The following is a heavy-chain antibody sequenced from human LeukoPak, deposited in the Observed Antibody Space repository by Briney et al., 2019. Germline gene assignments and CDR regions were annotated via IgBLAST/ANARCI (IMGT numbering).Heavy chain of an antibody. CDR2: IYYSGST. V-gene: IGHV4-59*01. CDR3: ARTQTPYDYVWN. D-gene: IGHD3-16*01. CDR1: GGSISSYY. Sequence: SETLSLTCTVSGGSISSYYWSWIRQPPGKGLEWIGYIYYSGSTYYNPSLKSRVTISVDTSKNQFSLKLSSVTAADTAVYYCARTQTPYDYVWNWGQGTLVTVSS. J-gene: IGHJ4*02.